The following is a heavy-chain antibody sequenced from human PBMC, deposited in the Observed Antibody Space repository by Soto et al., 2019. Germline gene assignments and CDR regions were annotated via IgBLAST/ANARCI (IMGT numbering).Heavy chain of an antibody. CDR3: ATLRGGDYYDSSGYYSDYYYYGMDV. CDR2: ISGSGGST. D-gene: IGHD3-22*01. CDR1: GFTFSSNA. J-gene: IGHJ6*02. Sequence: GGSLSLSCAASGFTFSSNAMSWVRKAPGKGMEWVSAISGSGGSTYYEDSVKGRFTISRDNSKNTLYLQMNILRAEDTAVYYCATLRGGDYYDSSGYYSDYYYYGMDVWGQGTTVTVSS. V-gene: IGHV3-23*01.